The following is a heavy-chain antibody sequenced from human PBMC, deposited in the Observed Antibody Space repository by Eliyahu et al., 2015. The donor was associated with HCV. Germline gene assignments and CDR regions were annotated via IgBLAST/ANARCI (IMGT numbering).Heavy chain of an antibody. CDR2: ISSSGSTI. V-gene: IGHV3-11*01. Sequence: QVQLVESGGGLVKPGGSLRLSCAASGFXFXXYYMSWIRQAPGKGLECVSYISSSGSTIYYADSVKGRFTISRDNAKNSLYLQMNSLRAEDTAVYYCARYGYDFWSGYYPDYWGQGTLVTVSS. D-gene: IGHD3-3*01. J-gene: IGHJ4*02. CDR1: GFXFXXYY. CDR3: ARYGYDFWSGYYPDY.